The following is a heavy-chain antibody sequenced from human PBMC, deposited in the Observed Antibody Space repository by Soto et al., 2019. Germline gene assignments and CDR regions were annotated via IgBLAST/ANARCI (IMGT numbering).Heavy chain of an antibody. CDR3: ARRGSGSSTSWYRGFALDI. D-gene: IGHD2-2*01. J-gene: IGHJ3*02. CDR2: IYPGDSDT. Sequence: GESLKISCKGSGYSFTSYWIGWVRQMPGKGLEWMGIIYPGDSDTRYSPSFQGQVTISADKSISTAYLQWSSLKASDTAMYYCARRGSGSSTSWYRGFALDIWGQGXMVTV. CDR1: GYSFTSYW. V-gene: IGHV5-51*01.